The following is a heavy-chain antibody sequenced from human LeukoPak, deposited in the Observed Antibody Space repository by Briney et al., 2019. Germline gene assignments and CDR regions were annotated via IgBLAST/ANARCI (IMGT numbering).Heavy chain of an antibody. D-gene: IGHD3-10*01. J-gene: IGHJ5*02. CDR1: GFSLDTSGEG. CDR3: ELTRAATDSTGSYGLSLLDP. V-gene: IGHV2-5*02. Sequence: SGPALVKTAPTLTMTCNFSGFSLDTSGEGVAWIRQAPGKALEWLAVIYWDDGKRFSPSLKRRLTITKDTSKNQVVLTVVNMAPVDRATKSCELTRAATDSTGSYGLSLLDPWGQGTVVTVSS. CDR2: IYWDDGK.